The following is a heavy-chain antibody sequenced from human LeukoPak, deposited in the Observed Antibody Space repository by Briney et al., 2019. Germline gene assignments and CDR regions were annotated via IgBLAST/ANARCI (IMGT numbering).Heavy chain of an antibody. J-gene: IGHJ4*02. D-gene: IGHD1-1*01. Sequence: PGGSLRLSCAASGFTFSPYAMHWVRQAPGKGLEWVAGISYDGSNQYYADSVKGRFTVSRDNSKSTLYLQIQSVSSEDAAVYYCARGKQLVSDYWGQGTLVTVSS. CDR1: GFTFSPYA. V-gene: IGHV3-30*04. CDR2: ISYDGSNQ. CDR3: ARGKQLVSDY.